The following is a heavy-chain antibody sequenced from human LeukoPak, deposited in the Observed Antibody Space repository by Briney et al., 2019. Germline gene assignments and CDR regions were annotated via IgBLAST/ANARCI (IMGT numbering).Heavy chain of an antibody. Sequence: GGSLRLSCGASGFTFSSYGMHWVRRAPGKGLDWVAAISKDGRKKYYADSVKGRFTISRDNSKNTLYLQMSSLRAEDTAVYYCAKDRDNYYGSGSYYWYWGQGTLVTVSS. CDR2: ISKDGRKK. J-gene: IGHJ4*02. V-gene: IGHV3-30*18. CDR3: AKDRDNYYGSGSYYWY. D-gene: IGHD3-10*01. CDR1: GFTFSSYG.